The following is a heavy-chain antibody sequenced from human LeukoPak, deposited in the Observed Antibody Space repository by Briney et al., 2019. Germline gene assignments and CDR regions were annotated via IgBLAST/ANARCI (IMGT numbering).Heavy chain of an antibody. CDR2: INSDGSST. Sequence: AGGSLRLSCAASGFTFSSYAMSWVRQAPGKGLVWVSRINSDGSSTSYADSVKGRFTISRGNAKNTLYLQMNSLRAEDTAVYYCARGSRGASFDYWGQGTLVTVSS. CDR3: ARGSRGASFDY. V-gene: IGHV3-74*01. D-gene: IGHD3-10*01. CDR1: GFTFSSYA. J-gene: IGHJ4*02.